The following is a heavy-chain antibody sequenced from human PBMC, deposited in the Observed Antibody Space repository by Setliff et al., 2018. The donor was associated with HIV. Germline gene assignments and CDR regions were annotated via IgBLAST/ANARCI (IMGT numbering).Heavy chain of an antibody. Sequence: GASVKVSCKASGYTFTSYYMNWVRQAPGQGLEWMGIINPSGGSSTYAQKFQGRVAMTRDTSTSTVYMELSSLRSEDTAVYYCARDRVRITIFGANDASDIWGQGKWSPSPQ. CDR3: ARDRVRITIFGANDASDI. J-gene: IGHJ3*02. CDR2: INPSGGSS. CDR1: GYTFTSYY. V-gene: IGHV1-46*01. D-gene: IGHD3-3*01.